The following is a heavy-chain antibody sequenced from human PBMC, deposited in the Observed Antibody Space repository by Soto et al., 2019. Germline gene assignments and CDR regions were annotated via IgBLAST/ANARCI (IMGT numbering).Heavy chain of an antibody. D-gene: IGHD2-8*01. CDR3: ARLIGNSWLDS. CDR2: TYYRSKWDY. CDR1: GDSVSTNSAT. Sequence: QVQLQQSGPGLVKPSQTLSLTCAISGDSVSTNSATWDWIRQSPLRGLEWLGRTYYRSKWDYDYAASVKGRITINPETSNNQLSLQLDSVTPDDTAVYYCARLIGNSWLDSWGQGTLVTVSS. V-gene: IGHV6-1*01. J-gene: IGHJ5*01.